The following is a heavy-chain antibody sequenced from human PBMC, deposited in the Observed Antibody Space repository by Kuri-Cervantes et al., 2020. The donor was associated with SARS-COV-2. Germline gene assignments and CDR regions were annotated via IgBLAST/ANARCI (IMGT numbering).Heavy chain of an antibody. D-gene: IGHD1-26*01. V-gene: IGHV1-2*02. Sequence: ASVKVSCKASGYTFTGYYMHWVRQAPGQGLEWMGWINPSSGGANYAQKFQGRVTMPRDTSISTAYMELSRLRSDDTAVYYCARVLSGSYPADYWGQGTLVTVSS. CDR2: INPSSGGA. CDR1: GYTFTGYY. CDR3: ARVLSGSYPADY. J-gene: IGHJ4*02.